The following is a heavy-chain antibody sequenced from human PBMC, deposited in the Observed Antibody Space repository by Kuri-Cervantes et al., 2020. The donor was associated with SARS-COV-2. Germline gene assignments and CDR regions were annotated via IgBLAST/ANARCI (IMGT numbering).Heavy chain of an antibody. CDR1: GFTFSSYW. V-gene: IGHV3-23*01. D-gene: IGHD5-18*01. CDR3: AKGRDTAKYGMDV. Sequence: GGSLRLSCAASGFTFSSYWMHWVRQAPGKGLEWVSSISASGGSTYYADSVTGRFTISRDSSKNTLNLQMNSLRAEDTAVYYCAKGRDTAKYGMDVWGQGTTVTVSS. CDR2: ISASGGST. J-gene: IGHJ6*02.